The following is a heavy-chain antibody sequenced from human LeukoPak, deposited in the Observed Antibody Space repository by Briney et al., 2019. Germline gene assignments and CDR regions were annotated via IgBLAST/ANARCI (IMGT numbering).Heavy chain of an antibody. V-gene: IGHV3-11*01. CDR2: ISSGGSTI. J-gene: IGHJ4*02. CDR3: ARVGRSFYYDSSGYLDY. D-gene: IGHD3-22*01. CDR1: GFTFSDYY. Sequence: GGSLRLSCAASGFTFSDYYMSWIRQAPGKGPEWVSYISSGGSTIYYADSVKGRFTISRDNAKNSLYMQMNSLRAEDTAVYYCARVGRSFYYDSSGYLDYWGQGTLVTVSS.